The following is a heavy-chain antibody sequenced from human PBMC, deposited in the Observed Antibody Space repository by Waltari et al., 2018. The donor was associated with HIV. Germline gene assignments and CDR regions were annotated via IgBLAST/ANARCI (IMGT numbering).Heavy chain of an antibody. CDR1: GYSFTSYW. CDR3: ARQESIVGGTGWHPFDY. J-gene: IGHJ4*02. D-gene: IGHD1-26*01. Sequence: EVQLVQSGAEVKKPGESLKISCKGSGYSFTSYWIGWVRQMPGKGLEWLGIIYPGDAATRDSPSFQGQVTISADKSISTAYLQWSSLKASDTAMYYCARQESIVGGTGWHPFDYWGQGTLVTVSS. CDR2: IYPGDAAT. V-gene: IGHV5-51*01.